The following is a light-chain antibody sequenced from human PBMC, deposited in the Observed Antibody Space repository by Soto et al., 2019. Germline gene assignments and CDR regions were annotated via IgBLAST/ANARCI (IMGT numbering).Light chain of an antibody. CDR3: LRYNSAPLT. V-gene: IGKV1-27*01. Sequence: DIQMTQSPSSLSASVGDRVTITCRARQDISSYLAWYQQKPGKVPKLLIYAASTLHSGVPSRFSGSGSGTDFTLTISSLQPEDVATYYCLRYNSAPLTFGGGTKVEIK. CDR2: AAS. CDR1: QDISSY. J-gene: IGKJ4*01.